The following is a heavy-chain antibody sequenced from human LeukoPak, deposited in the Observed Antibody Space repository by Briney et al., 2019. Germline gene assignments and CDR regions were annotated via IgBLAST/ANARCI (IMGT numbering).Heavy chain of an antibody. D-gene: IGHD1-1*01. CDR3: ARERQLERLAFGKEGSAFDY. CDR1: EFTFASYW. J-gene: IGHJ4*02. Sequence: PGGSLRLSCAASEFTFASYWMSWVRQPPGKGLEGVSSISSSSSYIYYAASVKGRFTISRDNAKNSLYMQMNRLRAEDTAVYYCARERQLERLAFGKEGSAFDYWGQGTLVTVSS. V-gene: IGHV3-21*01. CDR2: ISSSSSYI.